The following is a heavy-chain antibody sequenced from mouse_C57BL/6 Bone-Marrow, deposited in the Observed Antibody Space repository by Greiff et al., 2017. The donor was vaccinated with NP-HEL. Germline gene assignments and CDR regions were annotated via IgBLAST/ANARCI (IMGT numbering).Heavy chain of an antibody. CDR1: GYTFTSYW. Sequence: QVQLQQPGAELVMPGASVKLSCKASGYTFTSYWMHWVKQRPGQGLEWIGEIDPSDSSTNYNQKFKGKSTLTVDKSSSTAYMQLSSRTSEDSAVYYCARGDYYGSSWFAYWGQGTLVTVSA. D-gene: IGHD1-1*01. CDR3: ARGDYYGSSWFAY. V-gene: IGHV1-69*01. J-gene: IGHJ3*01. CDR2: IDPSDSST.